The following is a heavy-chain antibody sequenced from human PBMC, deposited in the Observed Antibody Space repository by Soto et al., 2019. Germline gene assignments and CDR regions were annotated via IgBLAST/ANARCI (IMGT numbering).Heavy chain of an antibody. V-gene: IGHV4-39*01. D-gene: IGHD6-19*01. CDR2: VYYSGST. CDR3: GSLEGLATLSYYFDY. J-gene: IGHJ4*02. CDR1: GGSVSNSSYY. Sequence: PSETLSLTCTVSGGSVSNSSYYWGWVRQPPGKGLEGIGSVYYSGSTYYNPSLESRVTISVDKSKNQCSLKLMSLSAADTAVYYCGSLEGLATLSYYFDYWGQGALVTGSS.